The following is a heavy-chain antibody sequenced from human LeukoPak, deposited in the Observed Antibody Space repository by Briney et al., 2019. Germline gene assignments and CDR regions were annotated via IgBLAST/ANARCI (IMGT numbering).Heavy chain of an antibody. V-gene: IGHV3-73*01. J-gene: IGHJ6*02. CDR3: TRGDCSGGSCYRDPYGMDV. CDR2: IRSKANSYAT. D-gene: IGHD2-15*01. CDR1: GFTFSGSA. Sequence: GGSLRLSCAASGFTFSGSAMHWVRQASGKGLEWVGRIRSKANSYATAYAASVKGRFTISRDDSKNTAYLQMSSLKTEDTAVYYCTRGDCSGGSCYRDPYGMDVWGQGTTVTVSS.